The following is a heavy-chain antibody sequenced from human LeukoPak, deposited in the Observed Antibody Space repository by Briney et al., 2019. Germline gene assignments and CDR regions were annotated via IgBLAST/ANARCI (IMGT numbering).Heavy chain of an antibody. CDR1: GFTFSSYW. V-gene: IGHV3-74*01. CDR2: INSDGSST. D-gene: IGHD2-8*01. Sequence: GGSLRLSCAASGFTFSSYWMHWVRQAPGKGLVWVSRINSDGSSTSYADSVKGRFTISRDNSKNTLYLQMGSLRAEDMAVYYCARAGQRVLNYMDVWGKGTTVTISS. CDR3: ARAGQRVLNYMDV. J-gene: IGHJ6*03.